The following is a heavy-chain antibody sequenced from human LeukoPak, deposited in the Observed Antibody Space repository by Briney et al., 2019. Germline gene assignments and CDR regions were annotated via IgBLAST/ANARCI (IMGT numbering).Heavy chain of an antibody. V-gene: IGHV3-23*01. CDR1: RFTFSSYA. CDR2: ISGSGGST. J-gene: IGHJ4*02. Sequence: GGSLRLSCAASRFTFSSYAMSWVRQAPGKGLEWVSAISGSGGSTYYADSVKGRFTISRDNSKNTLYLQMNSLRAEDTAVYYCAKDRYYYDSSGYYPYWGQGTLVTVSS. CDR3: AKDRYYYDSSGYYPY. D-gene: IGHD3-22*01.